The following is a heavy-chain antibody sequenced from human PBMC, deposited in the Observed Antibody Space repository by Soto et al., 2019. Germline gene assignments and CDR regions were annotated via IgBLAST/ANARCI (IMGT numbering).Heavy chain of an antibody. J-gene: IGHJ4*02. CDR3: ARGQFDDSSGGFDY. D-gene: IGHD3-22*01. CDR2: IWYDGSNK. Sequence: QVQLVESGGGVVQPRRSLRLSCAASGFAFSSYGMHWVRQAPGKGVEWVATIWYDGSNKYYADFVKGRFTISRDDSKNTLYLHMNSLRAEDTAVYYCARGQFDDSSGGFDYWGQVTLVTVSS. V-gene: IGHV3-33*01. CDR1: GFAFSSYG.